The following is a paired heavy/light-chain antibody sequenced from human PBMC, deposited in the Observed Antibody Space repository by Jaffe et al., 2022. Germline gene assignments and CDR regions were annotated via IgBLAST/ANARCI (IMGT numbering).Heavy chain of an antibody. CDR3: ARDRAVLWFGELLEYYFDY. CDR1: GYTFTSYY. Sequence: QVQLVQSGAEVKKPGASVKVSCKASGYTFTSYYMHWVRQAPGQGLEWMGIINPSGGSTSYAQKFQGRVTMTRDTSTSTVYMELSSLRSEDTAVYYCARDRAVLWFGELLEYYFDYWGQGTLVTVSS. D-gene: IGHD3-10*01. CDR2: INPSGGST. V-gene: IGHV1-46*01. J-gene: IGHJ4*02.
Light chain of an antibody. CDR1: QGISSW. CDR3: QQANSFLALT. J-gene: IGKJ4*01. Sequence: DIQMTQSPSSVSASVGDRVTITCRASQGISSWLAWYQQKPGKAPKLLIYAASSLQSGVPSRFSGSGSGTDFTLTISSLQPEDFATYYCQQANSFLALTFGGGTKVEIK. CDR2: AAS. V-gene: IGKV1-12*01.